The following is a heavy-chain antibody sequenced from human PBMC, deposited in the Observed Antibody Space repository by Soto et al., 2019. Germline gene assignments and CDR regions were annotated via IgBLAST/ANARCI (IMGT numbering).Heavy chain of an antibody. CDR3: ARVETTYYDYGMDV. CDR1: GYTFTSYG. Sequence: ASVKVSCKASGYTFTSYGISWVRQAPGQGLEWMGWISAYNGNTNYAQKLQGRVTMTTDTSTSTAYMELRSLRSDDTAVYYCARVETTYYDYGMDVWGQGTTVTVSS. V-gene: IGHV1-18*04. CDR2: ISAYNGNT. J-gene: IGHJ6*02. D-gene: IGHD1-7*01.